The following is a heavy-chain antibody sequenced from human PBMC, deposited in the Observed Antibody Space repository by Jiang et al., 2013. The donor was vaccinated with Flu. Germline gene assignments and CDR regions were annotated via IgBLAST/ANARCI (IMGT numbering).Heavy chain of an antibody. CDR2: IYYSGST. CDR1: GGSISSYY. J-gene: IGHJ4*02. CDR3: ARSPYSSPHRKSYYHFDY. D-gene: IGHD6-13*01. Sequence: LLKPSETLSLTCTVSGGSISSYYWSWIRQPPGKGLEWIGYIYYSGSTNYNPSLKSRVTISVDTSKNLFSLKLSSVTAADTAVYYCARSPYSSPHRKSYYHFDYWGQGTLVTVSS. V-gene: IGHV4-59*01.